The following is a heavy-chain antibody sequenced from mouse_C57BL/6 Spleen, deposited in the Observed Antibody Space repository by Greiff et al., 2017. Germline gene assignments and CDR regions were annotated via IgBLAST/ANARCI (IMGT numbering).Heavy chain of an antibody. CDR2: IDPEDGET. J-gene: IGHJ4*01. CDR3: ASGHSPYAMDY. Sequence: DVKLQESGAELVKPGASVKLSCTASGFNIKDYYMHWVKQRTEQGLEWIGRIDPEDGETKYAPKFQGKATITADTYTNTAYLQLSSLTSEDTAVYYYASGHSPYAMDYWGQGTSVTVSS. CDR1: GFNIKDYY. V-gene: IGHV14-2*01. D-gene: IGHD1-2*01.